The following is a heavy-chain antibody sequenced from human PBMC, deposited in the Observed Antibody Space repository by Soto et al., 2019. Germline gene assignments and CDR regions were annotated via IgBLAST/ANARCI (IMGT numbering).Heavy chain of an antibody. J-gene: IGHJ4*02. CDR3: AKISHHPGPLSYSSSWYFDY. CDR2: IYYSGNT. D-gene: IGHD6-13*01. Sequence: PSETLSLTCTVSGGSISSSSYFWGWIRQPPGKGLEWIGSIYYSGNTYYNSSLKSSVTISVDTSKNQFSLKLRSVTAADTAVYYCAKISHHPGPLSYSSSWYFDYWGQRTLVTVSS. CDR1: GGSISSSSYF. V-gene: IGHV4-39*01.